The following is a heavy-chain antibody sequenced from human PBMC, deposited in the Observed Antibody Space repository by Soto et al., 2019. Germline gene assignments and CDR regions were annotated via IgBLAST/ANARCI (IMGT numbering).Heavy chain of an antibody. J-gene: IGHJ6*02. CDR1: GFTFSSYW. V-gene: IGHV3-74*01. D-gene: IGHD2-21*02. Sequence: GGSLRLSCAASGFTFSSYWMHWVRQAPGKGLVWVSRINSDGSSTSYADSVKGRFTISRDNAKNTLYLQMNSLRAEDTAVYYCARVGEGVVTAAYYYGMDVWGQGTTVTVSS. CDR2: INSDGSST. CDR3: ARVGEGVVTAAYYYGMDV.